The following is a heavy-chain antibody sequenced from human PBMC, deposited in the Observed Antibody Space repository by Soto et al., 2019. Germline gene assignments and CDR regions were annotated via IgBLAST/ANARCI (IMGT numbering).Heavy chain of an antibody. D-gene: IGHD6-6*01. Sequence: QVQLVESGGGLVKPGGSLRLSCAASGLTFSDYCMNWIRQAPGKGLEWVSYISSSGRTIYYADSVKGRFTISRDNAKNSLYLQMNSLRAEDTAVYYCARDLDLVLDHSNSPLYYYGMDVWGQGTTVTVS. J-gene: IGHJ6*02. V-gene: IGHV3-11*01. CDR2: ISSSGRTI. CDR3: ARDLDLVLDHSNSPLYYYGMDV. CDR1: GLTFSDYC.